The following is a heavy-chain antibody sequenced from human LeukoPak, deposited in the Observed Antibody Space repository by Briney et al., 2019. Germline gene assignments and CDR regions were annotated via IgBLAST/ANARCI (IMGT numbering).Heavy chain of an antibody. V-gene: IGHV4-59*01. CDR3: ARGIAARHDY. Sequence: SETLSLTCTVSGGSISSYYWSWIRQPPGKGLEWIGYIYYSGSTNYNPSLKSRVTISVDTPKNQFSLKLSSVTAADTAVYYCARGIAARHDYWGQRTLVTVSS. CDR2: IYYSGST. J-gene: IGHJ4*02. D-gene: IGHD6-6*01. CDR1: GGSISSYY.